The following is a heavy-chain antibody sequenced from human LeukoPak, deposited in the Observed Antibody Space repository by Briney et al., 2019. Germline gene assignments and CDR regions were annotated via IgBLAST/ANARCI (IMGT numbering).Heavy chain of an antibody. CDR2: ISAYNSNT. CDR1: GYTFTSYG. J-gene: IGHJ6*02. V-gene: IGHV1-18*01. CDR3: ARCRDSSSCSYGMDV. D-gene: IGHD6-13*01. Sequence: ASVKVSCKASGYTFTSYGISWVRQAPGQGLEWMGWISAYNSNTNYAQKLQGRVTMTTDTSTSTAYMELRSLRSDDTAVYYCARCRDSSSCSYGMDVWGQGTTVTVSS.